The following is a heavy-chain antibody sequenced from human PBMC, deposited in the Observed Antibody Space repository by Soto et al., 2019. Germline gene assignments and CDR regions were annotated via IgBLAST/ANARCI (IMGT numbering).Heavy chain of an antibody. Sequence: SETLSLTCTVSGGSISSYYWSWIRQPPGKGLEWIGYIYYSGSTNYNPSLKSRVTISVDTSKNQFSLKLSSVTAADTAVYYCARAAPHFDSSGYYVDYWGQGTLVTVSS. CDR2: IYYSGST. CDR3: ARAAPHFDSSGYYVDY. V-gene: IGHV4-59*01. CDR1: GGSISSYY. D-gene: IGHD3-22*01. J-gene: IGHJ4*02.